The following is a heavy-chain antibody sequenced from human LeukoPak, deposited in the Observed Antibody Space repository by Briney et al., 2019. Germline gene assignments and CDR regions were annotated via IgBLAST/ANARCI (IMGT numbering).Heavy chain of an antibody. J-gene: IGHJ4*02. V-gene: IGHV1-69*04. Sequence: ASVKVSCKASGGTFSSYAISWVRQAPGQGLEWMGRIIPILGIANYAQKFQGRVTITADKSTSTAYMELSSLRSEDTAVYYCARSGGYGSGSYYPFDYWGQGTLVTVSS. CDR1: GGTFSSYA. CDR3: ARSGGYGSGSYYPFDY. CDR2: IIPILGIA. D-gene: IGHD3-10*01.